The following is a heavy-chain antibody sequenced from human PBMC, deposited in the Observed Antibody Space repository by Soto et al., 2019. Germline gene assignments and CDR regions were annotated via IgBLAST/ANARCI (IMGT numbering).Heavy chain of an antibody. J-gene: IGHJ4*02. CDR1: GFTFSSSA. Sequence: GGSLRLSWGASGFTFSSSAMAWVRQAPGKGLEWVSGISASGNSTYYADSVKGQFTTSRDNSKNTLYLQMNSLRAEDTAVYYCAASGWYGGVFDYWGQGTLVTVSS. V-gene: IGHV3-23*01. CDR2: ISASGNST. CDR3: AASGWYGGVFDY. D-gene: IGHD6-19*01.